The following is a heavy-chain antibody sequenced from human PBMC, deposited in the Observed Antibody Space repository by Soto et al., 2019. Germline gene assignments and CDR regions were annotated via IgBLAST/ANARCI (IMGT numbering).Heavy chain of an antibody. CDR3: ASLVVVPAAHDSHFDY. J-gene: IGHJ4*02. Sequence: PGGSLRLSCAASGFTFSSYAMHWVRQAPGKGLEWVAVISYDGSNKYYADSVKGRFTISRDNSKNTLYLQMNSLRAEDTAVYYCASLVVVPAAHDSHFDYWGQGTLVTVSS. V-gene: IGHV3-30-3*01. D-gene: IGHD2-2*01. CDR2: ISYDGSNK. CDR1: GFTFSSYA.